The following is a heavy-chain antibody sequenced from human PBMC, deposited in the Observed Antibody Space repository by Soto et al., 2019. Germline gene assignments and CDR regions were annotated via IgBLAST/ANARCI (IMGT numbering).Heavy chain of an antibody. J-gene: IGHJ6*02. Sequence: GGSLRLSCAASGFTFSSYSMNWVRQAPGKGLEWVSSISSSSKYIYYADSVKGRFTISRDNSKNTLYLQMNSLRAEDTAVYYCAKGRGVATMGSIYYYYGMDVWGQGTTVTVSS. CDR3: AKGRGVATMGSIYYYYGMDV. V-gene: IGHV3-21*04. CDR2: ISSSSKYI. D-gene: IGHD5-12*01. CDR1: GFTFSSYS.